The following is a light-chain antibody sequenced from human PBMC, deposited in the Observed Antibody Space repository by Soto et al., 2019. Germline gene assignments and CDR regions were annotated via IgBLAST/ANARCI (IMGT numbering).Light chain of an antibody. CDR2: WAS. V-gene: IGKV4-1*01. CDR3: QQYYNWPPYT. CDR1: QNVLYSSNNKNY. Sequence: DIVMTQSPDSLAVSLGERATINCKSGQNVLYSSNNKNYLSWYQQKPGQPPKLLISWASTRKSGVPDRFSGSGSGTDFTLTISGLQSDDFAIYYCQQYYNWPPYTFGQGTRLQIK. J-gene: IGKJ2*01.